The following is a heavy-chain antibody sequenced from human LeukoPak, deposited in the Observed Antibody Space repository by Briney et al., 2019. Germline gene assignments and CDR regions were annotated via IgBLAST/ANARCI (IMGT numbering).Heavy chain of an antibody. CDR2: IYPGDSDT. V-gene: IGHV5-51*01. J-gene: IGHJ3*02. D-gene: IGHD1-1*01. CDR1: GYSFTSYW. CDR3: ARHARGTTGTTSNAFYGAFDI. Sequence: GESLKISCKGSGYSFTSYWIGWVRQMPGEGLEWMGIIYPGDSDTRYSPSFQGQVTISADKSISTAYLQWSSLKASDTAMYYCARHARGTTGTTSNAFYGAFDIWGQGTMVTVSS.